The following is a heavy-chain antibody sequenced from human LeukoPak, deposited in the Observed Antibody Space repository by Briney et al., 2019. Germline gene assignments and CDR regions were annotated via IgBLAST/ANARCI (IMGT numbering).Heavy chain of an antibody. CDR2: ISSSSYI. D-gene: IGHD6-6*01. CDR1: GFTFSSYS. Sequence: GSLRLSCAASGFTFSSYSMNWVRQAPGKGLEWVSSISSSSYIYYADSVKGRFTISRDNAKNSLYLQMNSLRAEDTAVYYCARRGIAARPVDYWGQGTLVTVSS. V-gene: IGHV3-21*01. CDR3: ARRGIAARPVDY. J-gene: IGHJ4*02.